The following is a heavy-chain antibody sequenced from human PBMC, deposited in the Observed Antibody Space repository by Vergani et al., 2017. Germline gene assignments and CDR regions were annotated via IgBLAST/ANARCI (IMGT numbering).Heavy chain of an antibody. CDR1: GFSLSNARMG. J-gene: IGHJ4*02. D-gene: IGHD3-22*01. CDR2: IFSNDEK. Sequence: QVTLKESGPVLVKPTETLTLTCTVSGFSLSNARMGVSWIRQPPGKAREWLAHIFSNDEKSYSTSLKSRLTITKDTSKSQVVLTMTNMDPVDPATYYCARLIYYYDSSGYSTKPFDYWGQGTLVTVSS. V-gene: IGHV2-26*01. CDR3: ARLIYYYDSSGYSTKPFDY.